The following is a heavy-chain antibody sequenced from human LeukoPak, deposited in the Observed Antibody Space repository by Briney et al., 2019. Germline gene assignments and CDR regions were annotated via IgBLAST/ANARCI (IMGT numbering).Heavy chain of an antibody. Sequence: ASVKVSCKASGYTFTSYYMHWVRQAPGQGLEWMGIINPSGGSTSYAQKFQGRVTMTRDTSTSTVYMELSSLRSEDTAVYYCARETSDFWSGYPSTTRYGMDVWGQGTTVTVSS. CDR3: ARETSDFWSGYPSTTRYGMDV. V-gene: IGHV1-46*01. J-gene: IGHJ6*02. CDR1: GYTFTSYY. D-gene: IGHD3-3*01. CDR2: INPSGGST.